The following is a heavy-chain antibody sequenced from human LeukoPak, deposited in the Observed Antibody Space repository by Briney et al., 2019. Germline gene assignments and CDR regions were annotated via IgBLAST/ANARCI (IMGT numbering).Heavy chain of an antibody. D-gene: IGHD3-9*01. CDR2: INPNSGGT. J-gene: IGHJ5*02. CDR3: AREGRLRYFDWLGNWFDP. Sequence: ASVKVSCKASGYTFTGYYMHWVRQAPGQGLEWMGWINPNSGGTNYAQKFQGRVTMTRDTSISTAYMELSRLRSDDTAVYYCAREGRLRYFDWLGNWFDPRGQGTLVTVSS. V-gene: IGHV1-2*02. CDR1: GYTFTGYY.